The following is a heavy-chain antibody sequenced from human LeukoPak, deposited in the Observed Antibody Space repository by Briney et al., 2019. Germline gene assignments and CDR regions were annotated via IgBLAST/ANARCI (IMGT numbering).Heavy chain of an antibody. D-gene: IGHD3-3*01. Sequence: SETLSLTCTVSGGSISSGDYYWSWIRQPPGKGLDWIGYIYYSGSTNYNPSLKSRVTISVDTSKNQFSLKLSSVTAADTAVYYCARLSGFWSGYYYFDYWGQGTLVTVSS. J-gene: IGHJ4*02. V-gene: IGHV4-61*08. CDR2: IYYSGST. CDR1: GGSISSGDYY. CDR3: ARLSGFWSGYYYFDY.